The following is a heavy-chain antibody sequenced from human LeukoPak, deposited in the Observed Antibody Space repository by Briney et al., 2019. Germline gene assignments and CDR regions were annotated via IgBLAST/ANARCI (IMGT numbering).Heavy chain of an antibody. CDR3: ARGSGSYSDNWFDP. CDR2: IYYSGST. V-gene: IGHV4-59*01. CDR1: GGSISSYY. Sequence: PSETLSLTCTVSGGSISSYYWSWIRQPPGKGLEWIGYIYYSGSTNYNPSLKSRVTISVDTSKNQFSLKLSSVTAADTAVYYCARGSGSYSDNWFDPWGQGTLVTVSS. J-gene: IGHJ5*02. D-gene: IGHD1-26*01.